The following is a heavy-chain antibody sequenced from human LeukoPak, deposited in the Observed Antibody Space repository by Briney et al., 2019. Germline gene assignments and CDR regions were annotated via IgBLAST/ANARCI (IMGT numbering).Heavy chain of an antibody. J-gene: IGHJ6*02. CDR3: ARDVRGYDFWSGSLIYGMDV. CDR1: GFTFSDYY. Sequence: GGSLRLSCAASGFTFSDYYMSWIRQAPGKGLEWVSYISSSGSSIYYADSVKGRFTISRDNAKNSLYLQMNSLRAEDTAVYYCARDVRGYDFWSGSLIYGMDVWGQGTTVTVSS. CDR2: ISSSGSSI. V-gene: IGHV3-11*01. D-gene: IGHD3-3*01.